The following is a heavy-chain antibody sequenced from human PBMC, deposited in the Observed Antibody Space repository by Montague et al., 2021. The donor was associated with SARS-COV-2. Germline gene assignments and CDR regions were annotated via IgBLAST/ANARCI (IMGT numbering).Heavy chain of an antibody. CDR3: ARGSTVTHY. J-gene: IGHJ4*02. D-gene: IGHD4-17*01. Sequence: SETLSLTCAVYGGSFSGYYWSWIRQPPGKGLEWIGEINHSGSTNYNPSLKSRVTISVDTSKKQFSLKLSSVTAADTAVYYCARGSTVTHYWGQGTLVTVSS. CDR1: GGSFSGYY. V-gene: IGHV4-34*01. CDR2: INHSGST.